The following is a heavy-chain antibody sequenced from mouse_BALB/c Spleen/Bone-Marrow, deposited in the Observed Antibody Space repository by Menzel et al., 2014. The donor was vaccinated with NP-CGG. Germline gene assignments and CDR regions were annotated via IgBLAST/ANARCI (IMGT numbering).Heavy chain of an antibody. D-gene: IGHD4-1*01. Sequence: VQLQQYGAELVKPGASVKLSCTASGFNIKDTYIHWVKQRPEQGLEWIGRIDPANEHTKYDPNFQGKATITADTSSNTAYLQLSSPTSEDTAVYYCATLTGPFDYWGQGSTLTVSS. CDR2: IDPANEHT. V-gene: IGHV14-3*02. CDR3: ATLTGPFDY. J-gene: IGHJ2*01. CDR1: GFNIKDTY.